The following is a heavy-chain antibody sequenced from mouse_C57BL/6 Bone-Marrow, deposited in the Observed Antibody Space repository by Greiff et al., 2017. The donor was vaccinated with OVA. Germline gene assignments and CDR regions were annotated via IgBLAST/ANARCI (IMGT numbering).Heavy chain of an antibody. Sequence: EVQVVESGGGLVKPGGSLKLSCAASGFTFSSYAMSWVRQTPEKRLEWVATISDGGSYTYYPDNVKGRFTISRDNAKNNLYLQMSHLKSEDTAMYYCAREMGGNYYAMDYWGQGTSVTVSS. CDR3: AREMGGNYYAMDY. D-gene: IGHD1-1*02. V-gene: IGHV5-4*01. J-gene: IGHJ4*01. CDR1: GFTFSSYA. CDR2: ISDGGSYT.